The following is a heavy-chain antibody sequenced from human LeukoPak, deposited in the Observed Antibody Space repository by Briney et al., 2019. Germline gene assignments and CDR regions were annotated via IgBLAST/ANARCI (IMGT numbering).Heavy chain of an antibody. V-gene: IGHV3-21*01. D-gene: IGHD2/OR15-2a*01. Sequence: GGSLRLSCEVSGFTFSGYTMNWVCQAPGKGLEWVSSITISSSYIYYSDSVKGRFTISRDNAKNSLYLQMDSLRAEDTAVYFCARNQGGNYLYYFDHWGQGTLVTVSS. CDR3: ARNQGGNYLYYFDH. J-gene: IGHJ4*02. CDR2: ITISSSYI. CDR1: GFTFSGYT.